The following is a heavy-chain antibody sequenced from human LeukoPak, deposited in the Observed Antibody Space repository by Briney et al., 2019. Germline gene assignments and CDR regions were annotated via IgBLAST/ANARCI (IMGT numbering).Heavy chain of an antibody. J-gene: IGHJ4*02. D-gene: IGHD3-10*01. CDR3: ARRGAAGEGVYFDY. Sequence: SETLSLTCTVSGGSISSSSYYWGWIRQPPGKGLEWIESIYYSGSTYYNPSLKSRVTVSVDTSKNQFSLKLSSVTAADTAVYYCARRGAAGEGVYFDYWGQGTLVTVSS. CDR2: IYYSGST. CDR1: GGSISSSSYY. V-gene: IGHV4-39*01.